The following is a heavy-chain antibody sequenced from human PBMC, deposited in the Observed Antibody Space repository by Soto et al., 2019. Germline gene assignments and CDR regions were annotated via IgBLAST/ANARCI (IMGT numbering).Heavy chain of an antibody. D-gene: IGHD1-26*01. V-gene: IGHV1-46*02. J-gene: IGHJ4*02. CDR1: GYTFNRHY. Sequence: QVQLVQSGAEVRKPGASVKVSCKASGYTFNRHYIQWVQQVPGQGLEWMGMIDTSGGDTNYAKEFQGRVTLTSDTSTSTVYMELSSLRSEDTAVYYCAKRRWVGLTRSSFDYWGPGTLVIVSS. CDR3: AKRRWVGLTRSSFDY. CDR2: IDTSGGDT.